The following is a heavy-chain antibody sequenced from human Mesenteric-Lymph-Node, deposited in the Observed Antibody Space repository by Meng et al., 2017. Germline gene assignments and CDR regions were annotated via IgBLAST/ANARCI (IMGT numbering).Heavy chain of an antibody. Sequence: VRLQESGPGLVNPSYALSLPCLVSDGFTTSDDYYWSWIRQPPGKGLEWIGYIHYSGTTYYNPSLKSRLAISLDTSKNQFSLNLNSVTAADAAVYYCARDSPGGYGYFDSWGQGTLVTVSS. V-gene: IGHV4-30-4*01. J-gene: IGHJ4*02. CDR1: DGFTTSDDYY. CDR2: IHYSGTT. CDR3: ARDSPGGYGYFDS. D-gene: IGHD5-12*01.